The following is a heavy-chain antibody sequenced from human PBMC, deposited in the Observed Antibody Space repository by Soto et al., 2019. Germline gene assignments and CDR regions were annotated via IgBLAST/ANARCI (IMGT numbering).Heavy chain of an antibody. CDR2: INHSGST. CDR1: GGSFSDYY. V-gene: IGHV4-34*01. J-gene: IGHJ6*02. Sequence: SETLSLTCAVYGGSFSDYYWSWIRQPPGKGLEWIGEINHSGSTNNNPSLESRVTISVDTSKNQFSLKLSSVTAPDTAVYYCAXXXXXXXXXXXXXXXFIRKALEGSPHPHYAMDVWGQGTTVTVYS. CDR3: AXXXXXXXXXXXXXXXFIRKALEGSPHPHYAMDV. D-gene: IGHD3-10*01.